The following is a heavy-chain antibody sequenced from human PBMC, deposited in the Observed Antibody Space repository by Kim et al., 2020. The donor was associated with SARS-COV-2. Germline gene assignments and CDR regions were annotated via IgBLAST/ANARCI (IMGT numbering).Heavy chain of an antibody. V-gene: IGHV3-30*04. J-gene: IGHJ4*02. Sequence: GGSLRLSCAASGFTFSSYAMHWVRQAPGKGLEWVAVISYDGSNKYYADSVKGRFTISRDNSKNTLYLQMNSLRAEDTAVYYCARDGSGGGADYWGQGTLVTVSS. CDR3: ARDGSGGGADY. D-gene: IGHD2-15*01. CDR2: ISYDGSNK. CDR1: GFTFSSYA.